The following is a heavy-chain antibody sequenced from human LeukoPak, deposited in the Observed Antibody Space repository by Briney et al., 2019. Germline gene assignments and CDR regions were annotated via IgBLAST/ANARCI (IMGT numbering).Heavy chain of an antibody. J-gene: IGHJ6*03. V-gene: IGHV3-23*01. D-gene: IGHD3-10*01. Sequence: GGSLRFSCAASGFTFSSYAMSWVRQAPGKGLEWVSAISGSGGSTYYADSVKGRFTISRDNSKNTLYLQMNSLRAEDTAVYYCAKDGITMVRGVVYYYYYMDVWGKGTTVTVSS. CDR1: GFTFSSYA. CDR2: ISGSGGST. CDR3: AKDGITMVRGVVYYYYYMDV.